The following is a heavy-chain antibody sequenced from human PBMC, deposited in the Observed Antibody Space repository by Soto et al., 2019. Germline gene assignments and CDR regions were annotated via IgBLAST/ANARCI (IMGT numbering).Heavy chain of an antibody. D-gene: IGHD2-21*02. Sequence: SETLSPTCTVPGCSISGYYWSWIRHPPGKGLEWIGYMYNTGSTVYNPSFKSRVTISVDTSKNQFSLKLNSVTAADTAVYYCARDLWGYCGTDCYPLDVWGQGTTVT. V-gene: IGHV4-59*01. CDR3: ARDLWGYCGTDCYPLDV. J-gene: IGHJ6*02. CDR1: GCSISGYY. CDR2: MYNTGST.